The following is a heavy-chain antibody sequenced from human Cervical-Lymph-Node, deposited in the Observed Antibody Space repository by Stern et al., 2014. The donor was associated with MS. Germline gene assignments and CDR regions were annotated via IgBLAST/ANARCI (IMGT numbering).Heavy chain of an antibody. CDR3: VRGGAVATSDYYFDY. D-gene: IGHD5-12*01. CDR1: GFTFSYHA. V-gene: IGHV3-30*01. Sequence: VQLVESGGGVVQPGRSLRLSCAASGFTFSYHAMHWVHQAPGKGLEWVAVISYDGSDKNDADSVKGRFPISRDNSRNTLYLQMNSLRVDDTAVYYCVRGGAVATSDYYFDYWGQGILVTVSS. J-gene: IGHJ4*02. CDR2: ISYDGSDK.